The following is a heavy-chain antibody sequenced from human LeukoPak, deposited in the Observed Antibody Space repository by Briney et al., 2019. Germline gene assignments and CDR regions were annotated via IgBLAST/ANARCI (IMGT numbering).Heavy chain of an antibody. CDR2: VNLQGST. Sequence: SETLSLTCGVSGGSISNTNWWTWFRQPPGKGLEWIGEVNLQGSTNYNPSLKSRVAISVDKSENHISLKLTSVTAADTAVYYCAREGGPYRPLDYSGQGTLVTAAS. CDR3: AREGGPYRPLDY. J-gene: IGHJ4*02. CDR1: GGSISNTNW. V-gene: IGHV4-4*02.